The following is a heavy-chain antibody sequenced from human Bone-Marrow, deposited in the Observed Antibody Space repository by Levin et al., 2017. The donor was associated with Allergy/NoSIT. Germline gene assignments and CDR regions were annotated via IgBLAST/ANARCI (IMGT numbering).Heavy chain of an antibody. CDR2: VSGSGGST. CDR3: AKERSYYFQH. CDR1: GFTFSSYA. Sequence: GGSLRLSCAASGFTFSSYAMSWVRQAPGKGLEWVSGVSGSGGSTDYADSVKGRFTISRDNSKNTLYLQMNSLRAEDTAVYYCAKERSYYFQHWGQGTLVTVSS. D-gene: IGHD1-26*01. V-gene: IGHV3-23*01. J-gene: IGHJ1*01.